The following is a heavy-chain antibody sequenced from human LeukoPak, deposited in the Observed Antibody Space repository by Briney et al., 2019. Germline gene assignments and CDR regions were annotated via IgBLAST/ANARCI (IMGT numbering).Heavy chain of an antibody. J-gene: IGHJ4*02. CDR3: ARALRSLTGDFDYYFDY. Sequence: GASVKVSCTASGYTFTGYYMHWVRQAPGQGLEWMGWINPNSGGTNYAQKFQGWVTMTRDTSISTAYMELSRLRSDDTAVYYCARALRSLTGDFDYYFDYWGQGTLVTVSS. CDR2: INPNSGGT. CDR1: GYTFTGYY. V-gene: IGHV1-2*04. D-gene: IGHD7-27*01.